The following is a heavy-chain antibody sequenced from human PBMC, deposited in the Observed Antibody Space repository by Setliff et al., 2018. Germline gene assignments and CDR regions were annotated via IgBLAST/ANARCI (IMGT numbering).Heavy chain of an antibody. CDR1: GYTFSESI. Sequence: GASVKVSCKASGYTFSESIVSWVRQAPGQGLEWMGWIGVYTGRTSSAQKFQDRVTMMTEKSTNMAYMELRGLTSNDTAVYYCLRLVRYCSRTTCQRTLGDEVWGQGTLVTSPQ. CDR2: IGVYTGRT. V-gene: IGHV1-18*01. D-gene: IGHD2-8*01. CDR3: LRLVRYCSRTTCQRTLGDEV. J-gene: IGHJ4*02.